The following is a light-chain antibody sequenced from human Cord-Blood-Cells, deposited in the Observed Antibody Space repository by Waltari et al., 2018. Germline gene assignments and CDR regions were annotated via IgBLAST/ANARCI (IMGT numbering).Light chain of an antibody. CDR3: NSRDSSGNHVV. J-gene: IGLJ2*01. V-gene: IGLV3-19*01. CDR2: GKN. Sequence: SSELTQDPAVSVALGQTVRITCKGDSLRSYYASWYQQKPAQAPVLVIYGKNNRPSGIPDRFSGSSSGNTASLTITGAQAEEEADYYCNSRDSSGNHVVFGGGTKLTVL. CDR1: SLRSYY.